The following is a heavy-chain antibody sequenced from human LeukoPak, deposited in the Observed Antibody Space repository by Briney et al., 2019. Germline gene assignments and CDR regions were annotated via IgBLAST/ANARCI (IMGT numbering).Heavy chain of an antibody. CDR3: ARSSDSYYDFWSGRTYNWFDP. D-gene: IGHD3-3*01. Sequence: SETLSLTCTVSGGSISSYYWSWIRQPAGRGLEWIGRIYTSGSTNYNPSLKSRVTMSVDTSKNQFSLKLSSVTAAETAVYYCARSSDSYYDFWSGRTYNWFDPWGQGTLVTVSS. CDR2: IYTSGST. J-gene: IGHJ5*02. CDR1: GGSISSYY. V-gene: IGHV4-4*07.